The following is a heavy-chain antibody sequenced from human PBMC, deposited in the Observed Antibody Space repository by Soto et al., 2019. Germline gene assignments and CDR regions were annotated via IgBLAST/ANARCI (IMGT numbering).Heavy chain of an antibody. CDR1: GFTFSSYA. J-gene: IGHJ6*02. V-gene: IGHV3-23*01. CDR2: ISGSGGST. D-gene: IGHD1-26*01. CDR3: ALIANDYYCGMDV. Sequence: GVSLRLSCAASGFTFSSYAMSWVRQAPGKGLEWVSAISGSGGSTYYADSVKGRFTISRDNSKNTLYLQMNSLRAEDTAVYYCALIANDYYCGMDVWGQGTTVTVSS.